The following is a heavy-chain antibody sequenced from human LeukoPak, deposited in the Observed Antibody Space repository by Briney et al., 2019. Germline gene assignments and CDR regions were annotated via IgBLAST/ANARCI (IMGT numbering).Heavy chain of an antibody. CDR3: AELGITMVGGV. CDR2: ISSSGSTI. V-gene: IGHV3-48*03. D-gene: IGHD3-10*02. J-gene: IGHJ6*04. Sequence: PGGSLRLSCAASGFTFSSYEMNWVRQAPGKGLEWVSYISSSGSTIYYADSVKGRFTISRDDAKNSLYLQMNSLRAEDTAVYYCAELGITMVGGVWGKGTTVTISS. CDR1: GFTFSSYE.